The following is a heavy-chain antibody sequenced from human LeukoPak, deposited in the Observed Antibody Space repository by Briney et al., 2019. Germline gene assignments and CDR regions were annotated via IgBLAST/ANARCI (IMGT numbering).Heavy chain of an antibody. V-gene: IGHV1-46*01. D-gene: IGHD2-8*01. J-gene: IGHJ5*02. CDR3: ARKWSSRDWFDP. CDR2: INPRGDAT. Sequence: ASVKVSCKASGYIXTTYSIHWVRQAPGQGLEWMGIINPRGDATIYAQKFQGRVTMTSDTSTTTVYMGLSSLRSEDTGLYYCARKWSSRDWFDPWGQGTLVTVSS. CDR1: GYIXTTYS.